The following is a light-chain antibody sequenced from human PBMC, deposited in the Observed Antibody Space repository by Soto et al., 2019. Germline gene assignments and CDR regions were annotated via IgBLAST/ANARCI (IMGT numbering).Light chain of an antibody. Sequence: QSVLTQPPSASGSPGQSVTISCTGTSSDVGGYNNVSWYQQNPGKAPKLMFYEVNKRPSGVPDRFSGSKSGNTASLTVSGLQAEDEADYYCTSYAGGNNVFGTGTKLTVL. CDR1: SSDVGGYNN. CDR3: TSYAGGNNV. CDR2: EVN. V-gene: IGLV2-8*01. J-gene: IGLJ1*01.